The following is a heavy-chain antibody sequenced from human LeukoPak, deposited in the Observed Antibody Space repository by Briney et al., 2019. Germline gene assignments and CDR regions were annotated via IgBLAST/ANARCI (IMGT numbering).Heavy chain of an antibody. D-gene: IGHD3-9*01. V-gene: IGHV1-18*01. CDR3: ARASGYDILTGYYSLLFDY. CDR1: GYTFTSYG. J-gene: IGHJ4*02. CDR2: ISAYNGNT. Sequence: ASVKVSCKASGYTFTSYGISWVRQAPGQGLEWMGWISAYNGNTNYAQKLQGRVTMTTDTSTSTAYMELRSLRSDDTAVYYCARASGYDILTGYYSLLFDYWGQGTLVTVSP.